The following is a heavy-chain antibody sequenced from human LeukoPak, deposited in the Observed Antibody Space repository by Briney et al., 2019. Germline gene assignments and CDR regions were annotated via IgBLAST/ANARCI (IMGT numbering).Heavy chain of an antibody. V-gene: IGHV4-59*12. CDR2: IYYSGST. D-gene: IGHD4-17*01. J-gene: IGHJ6*02. Sequence: SETLSLTCTVSGGSISSYYWSWIRQPPGKGLEWIGYIYYSGSTNYNPSLKSRVTISVDTSKNQFSLKLSSVTAADTAVYYCARDMVTTGMDVWGQGTTVTVSS. CDR3: ARDMVTTGMDV. CDR1: GGSISSYY.